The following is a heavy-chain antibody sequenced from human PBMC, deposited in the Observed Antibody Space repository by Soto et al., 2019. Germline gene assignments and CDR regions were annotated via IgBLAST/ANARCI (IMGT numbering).Heavy chain of an antibody. J-gene: IGHJ6*02. CDR1: GYTFTSYD. CDR2: MNPNSGNT. CDR3: ARAREYYYGMDV. Sequence: QVQLVQSRAEVKKPGASEKVSCKASGYTFTSYDINWVRQATGQGLEWMGWMNPNSGNTGYAQKFQGRVTMTRNTSISTAYMELSSLRSEDTAVYYCARAREYYYGMDVWGQGTTVTVSS. V-gene: IGHV1-8*01.